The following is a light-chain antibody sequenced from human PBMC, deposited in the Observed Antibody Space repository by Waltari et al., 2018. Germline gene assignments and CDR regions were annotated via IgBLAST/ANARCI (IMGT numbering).Light chain of an antibody. Sequence: QSALTQPRPVSGSPGQSVTISCTGTSVGVGCSNYVPWYQHHPGKAPKPMIYDLSKRPSGVPDRFSGSKSGNTASLTISGLQAEDEADYYCCSYAGSYTLVFGGGTKLTVL. CDR1: SVGVGCSNY. CDR2: DLS. V-gene: IGLV2-11*01. CDR3: CSYAGSYTLV. J-gene: IGLJ2*01.